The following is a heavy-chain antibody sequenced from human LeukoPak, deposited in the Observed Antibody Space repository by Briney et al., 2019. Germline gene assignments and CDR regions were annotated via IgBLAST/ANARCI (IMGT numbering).Heavy chain of an antibody. Sequence: PGRSLRLSCAASGFMFSSYGMHWVRQAPGKGLEGVAVIWYDGSNKVYADSVKGRFTISRDNSKNTLYLQMNSLRAEDTAVYYCARDQRQFVANYYFDYWGQGTLVTVSS. CDR2: IWYDGSNK. CDR3: ARDQRQFVANYYFDY. V-gene: IGHV3-33*01. D-gene: IGHD6-6*01. CDR1: GFMFSSYG. J-gene: IGHJ4*02.